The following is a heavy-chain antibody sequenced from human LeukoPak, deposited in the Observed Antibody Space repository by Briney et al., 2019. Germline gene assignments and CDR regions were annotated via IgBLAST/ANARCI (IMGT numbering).Heavy chain of an antibody. CDR1: GGSISSYY. J-gene: IGHJ4*02. V-gene: IGHV4-59*01. CDR2: IYYSGST. Sequence: ASETLSLTCTVSGGSISSYYWSWIRQPPGKGLEWIGYIYYSGSTNYNPSLKSRVTISVDTSKNQFSLKLGSVTAADTAVYYCARAAGATQAIDYWGQGTLVTVSS. CDR3: ARAAGATQAIDY. D-gene: IGHD1-26*01.